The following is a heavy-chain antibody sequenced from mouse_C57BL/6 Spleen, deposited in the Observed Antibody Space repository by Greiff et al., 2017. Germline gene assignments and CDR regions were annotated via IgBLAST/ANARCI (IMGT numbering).Heavy chain of an antibody. Sequence: QVQLKESGAELVKPGASVKISCKASGYAFSSYWMNWVKQRPGKGLEWIGQIYPGDGDTNYNGKFKGKATLTADKSSSTAYMQLSSLTSEDSAVYFCARSGEGYFDYWGQGTTLTVSS. CDR2: IYPGDGDT. J-gene: IGHJ2*01. V-gene: IGHV1-80*01. CDR3: ARSGEGYFDY. D-gene: IGHD3-1*01. CDR1: GYAFSSYW.